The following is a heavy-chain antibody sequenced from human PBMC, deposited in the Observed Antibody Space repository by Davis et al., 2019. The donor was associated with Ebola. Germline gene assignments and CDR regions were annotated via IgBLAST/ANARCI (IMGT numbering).Heavy chain of an antibody. J-gene: IGHJ6*02. CDR1: GGSISSSIYY. Sequence: SETLSLTCTVSGGSISSSIYYWDWIHQPPGKGLEWIGSIYYSGSTYYNPSLKSRVTISVDTSKNQFSLKLSSVTAADTAVYYCAISSSSEYYYYYGMDVWGQGTTVTVSS. CDR3: AISSSSEYYYYYGMDV. CDR2: IYYSGST. D-gene: IGHD6-6*01. V-gene: IGHV4-39*01.